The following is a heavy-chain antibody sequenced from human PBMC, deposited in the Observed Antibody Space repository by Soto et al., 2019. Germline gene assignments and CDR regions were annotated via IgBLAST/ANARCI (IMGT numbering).Heavy chain of an antibody. CDR3: ARDLRAAGRPGMDV. CDR1: VGTVSSYA. V-gene: IGHV1-69*13. CDR2: IIPIFGTA. D-gene: IGHD6-13*01. Sequence: SVTLFCKDSVGTVSSYAICLVRQAPGQGLEWMGGIIPIFGTANYAQNFQGRVTITADESTSTAYMELSSLRSEDTAVYYCARDLRAAGRPGMDVWGQGTTVTVSS. J-gene: IGHJ6*02.